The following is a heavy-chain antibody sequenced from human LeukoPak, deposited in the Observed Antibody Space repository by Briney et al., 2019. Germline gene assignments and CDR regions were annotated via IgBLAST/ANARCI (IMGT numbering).Heavy chain of an antibody. Sequence: SETLSLTCAVYGGSFSGYYWSWIRQPPGKGLEWIGEINHSGSTNYNPSLKSRVTISVDTSKNQFSLKLSSVTAADRAVYYCAASMVRGVITKTYYFDYWGQGTLVTVSS. CDR2: INHSGST. J-gene: IGHJ4*02. D-gene: IGHD3-10*01. CDR1: GGSFSGYY. CDR3: AASMVRGVITKTYYFDY. V-gene: IGHV4-34*01.